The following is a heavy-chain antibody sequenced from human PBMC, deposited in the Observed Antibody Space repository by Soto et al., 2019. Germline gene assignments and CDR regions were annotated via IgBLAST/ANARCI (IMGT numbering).Heavy chain of an antibody. V-gene: IGHV1-18*01. J-gene: IGHJ6*02. D-gene: IGHD2-2*01. Sequence: ASVKVSCKASGYTFTNFGISWVRQAPGQGLEWMGWISAYNGNTNYAQKFQGRVTMTTDTSTSTAYMEVRSLRFDDTAVYYCSTDLGYCISTSCHAGSYYYYGMDVWG. CDR3: STDLGYCISTSCHAGSYYYYGMDV. CDR2: ISAYNGNT. CDR1: GYTFTNFG.